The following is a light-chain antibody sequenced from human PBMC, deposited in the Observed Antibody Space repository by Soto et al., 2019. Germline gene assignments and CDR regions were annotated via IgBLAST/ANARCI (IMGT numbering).Light chain of an antibody. CDR2: GAS. Sequence: EIVLTQSPGTLSLSPGERATLSCRASQSVSSSYLAWYQQKPGQAPRLLIYGASSRATGIPDRFSGSGSGTDFTLTISRLEPEEFAVYSCQQYGISPDTFGQGTKLEIK. J-gene: IGKJ2*01. CDR1: QSVSSSY. V-gene: IGKV3-20*01. CDR3: QQYGISPDT.